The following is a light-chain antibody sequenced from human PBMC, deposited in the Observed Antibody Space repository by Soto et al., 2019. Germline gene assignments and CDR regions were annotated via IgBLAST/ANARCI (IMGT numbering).Light chain of an antibody. J-gene: IGKJ4*01. V-gene: IGKV1-5*03. CDR3: QQYNSYIS. Sequence: DIQMTQSPSTLSASVGDRVTMTCRASQSISSWLAWYQQKPGRAPKLLIHKASSLEGGVPSRFSRSGSGTEFTLTSSSLQVDDVATDYCQQYNSYISFGGGTKVEIK. CDR2: KAS. CDR1: QSISSW.